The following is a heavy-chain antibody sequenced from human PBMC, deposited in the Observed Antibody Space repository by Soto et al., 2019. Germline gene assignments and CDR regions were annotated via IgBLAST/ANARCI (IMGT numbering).Heavy chain of an antibody. CDR2: IYYSGST. Sequence: SETLSLTCTVSGGSISSSSYYWVWIRHPPGKGLEWIGSIYYSGSTYYNPSLKSRVTISVDTSKNQFSLKLSSVTAADTAVYYCASWGSGSFPYYYYYYGMDVWGQGTTVTVSS. CDR1: GGSISSSSYY. V-gene: IGHV4-39*01. CDR3: ASWGSGSFPYYYYYYGMDV. J-gene: IGHJ6*02. D-gene: IGHD1-26*01.